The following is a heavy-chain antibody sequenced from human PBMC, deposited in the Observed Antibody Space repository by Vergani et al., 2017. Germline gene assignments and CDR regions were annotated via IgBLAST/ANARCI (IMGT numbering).Heavy chain of an antibody. CDR1: GGTFSSYT. Sequence: QVQLVQSGAEVKKPGSSVKVSCKASGGTFSSYTISWVRQAPGQGLEWMGRIIPILGIANYAQKFQGRVTITADKSTSTAYMELSSLRSEDTAVYYCARQVVVVAANWFDPWGQGTLVTVSS. J-gene: IGHJ5*02. V-gene: IGHV1-69*02. D-gene: IGHD2-15*01. CDR3: ARQVVVVAANWFDP. CDR2: IIPILGIA.